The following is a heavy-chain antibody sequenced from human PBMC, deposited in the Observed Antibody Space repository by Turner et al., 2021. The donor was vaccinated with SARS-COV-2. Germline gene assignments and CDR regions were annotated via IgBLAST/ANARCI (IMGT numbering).Heavy chain of an antibody. CDR2: IYYSGST. CDR1: GGSISSSSSY. V-gene: IGHV4-39*01. Sequence: QLQLQESSPGLVKPSETLSLTCTVSGGSISSSSSYWGWIRQPPGKGLEWIGSIYYSGSTYYNPSLKSRVTISVDTSKNQFSLKLSSVTAADTAVYYCATSTVAGTELNYYGMDVWGQGTTVTVSS. CDR3: ATSTVAGTELNYYGMDV. J-gene: IGHJ6*02. D-gene: IGHD6-13*01.